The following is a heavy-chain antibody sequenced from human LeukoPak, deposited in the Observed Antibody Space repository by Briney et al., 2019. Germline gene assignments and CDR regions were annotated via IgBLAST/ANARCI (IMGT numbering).Heavy chain of an antibody. D-gene: IGHD4-17*01. Sequence: SETLSLTCAVYGGSFSGYYWSWIRQPPGKGLEWIGEINHSGSTNYNPSLKSRVTISVDTSKKQFSLKLSSVTAADTAVYYCARGGYYGDLNYWGQGTLVTVSS. CDR3: ARGGYYGDLNY. CDR2: INHSGST. CDR1: GGSFSGYY. J-gene: IGHJ4*02. V-gene: IGHV4-34*01.